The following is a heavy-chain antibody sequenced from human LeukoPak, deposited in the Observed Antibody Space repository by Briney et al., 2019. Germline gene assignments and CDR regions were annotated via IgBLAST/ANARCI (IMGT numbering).Heavy chain of an antibody. CDR2: LSSSGSTI. J-gene: IGHJ3*02. CDR3: ARYPTISDAFDI. CDR1: GFTFSSYE. V-gene: IGHV3-48*03. D-gene: IGHD3-9*01. Sequence: GGSLRLSCASSGFTFSSYEMNWVRQAPGKGLEWVSYLSSSGSTIYYADSVKGRFTISRDNAKNSLYLQMNSLRAEDTAVYYCARYPTISDAFDIWGQGTMVTVSS.